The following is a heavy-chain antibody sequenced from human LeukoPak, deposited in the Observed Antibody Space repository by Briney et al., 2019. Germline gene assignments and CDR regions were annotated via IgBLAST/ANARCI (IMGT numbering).Heavy chain of an antibody. CDR3: AKDQEQWLVPEYYFDY. D-gene: IGHD6-19*01. J-gene: IGHJ4*01. CDR1: GFTFSSYG. CDR2: ISYEGTNK. Sequence: GRSLRLSCAASGFTFSSYGMHGVRHAPGKGLEGGAVISYEGTNKNYADSGKGRFTISRDNSKKTLSLPMTRLRAEDTALYSCAKDQEQWLVPEYYFDYWGHGTLVTVSS. V-gene: IGHV3-30*18.